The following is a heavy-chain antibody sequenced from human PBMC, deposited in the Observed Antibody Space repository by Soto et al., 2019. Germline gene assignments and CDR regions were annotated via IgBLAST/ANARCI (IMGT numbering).Heavy chain of an antibody. J-gene: IGHJ4*02. CDR1: GGSFSGYY. Sequence: QVQLQQWGAGLLKPSETLSLTCAVYGGSFSGYYWSWIRQPPGKGLEWIGEINHSGSTNYNPSLKSRDTISVDTSKNQFSLKLSSVTAADTAVYYCARGRAVRGVIRGPFDYWGQGTLVTVSS. CDR3: ARGRAVRGVIRGPFDY. V-gene: IGHV4-34*01. CDR2: INHSGST. D-gene: IGHD3-10*01.